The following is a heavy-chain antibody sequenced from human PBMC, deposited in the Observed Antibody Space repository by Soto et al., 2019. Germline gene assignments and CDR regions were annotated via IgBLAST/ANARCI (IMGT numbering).Heavy chain of an antibody. D-gene: IGHD6-13*01. CDR3: ASLAVYSSSWFNAFDM. CDR2: ISSSSSTI. CDR1: RFTFSSYN. V-gene: IGHV3-48*01. J-gene: IGHJ3*02. Sequence: GGSLRLSCAASRFTFSSYNMNWVRQAPGKGLEWVSYISSSSSTIYYADSVKGRFTVSRDNAKNSLYLQMNSLRAEDTAVYYCASLAVYSSSWFNAFDMWGHGTMVTVSS.